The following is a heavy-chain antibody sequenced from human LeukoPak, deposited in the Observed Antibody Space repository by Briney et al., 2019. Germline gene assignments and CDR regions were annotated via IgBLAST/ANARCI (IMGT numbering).Heavy chain of an antibody. CDR1: GYSFTNYW. CDR2: IYPGDSDT. V-gene: IGHV5-51*01. J-gene: IGHJ5*02. Sequence: GESLKISCKGSGYSFTNYWLAWVRQMPGQGLEWMGIIYPGDSDTRYSPSFQGQVTISADKSISTAYLQWSGLKASDTAMYYCARHPYSGLYHWFDPWGQGTLVTVSS. CDR3: ARHPYSGLYHWFDP. D-gene: IGHD1-26*01.